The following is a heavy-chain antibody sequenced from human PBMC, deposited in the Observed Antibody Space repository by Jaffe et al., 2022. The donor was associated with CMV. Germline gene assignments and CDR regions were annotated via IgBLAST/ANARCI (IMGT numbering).Heavy chain of an antibody. J-gene: IGHJ6*02. CDR2: ISYDGSNK. V-gene: IGHV3-30*18. CDR1: GFTFSSYG. Sequence: QVQLVESGGGVVQPGRSLRLSCAASGFTFSSYGMHWVRQAPGKGLEWVAVISYDGSNKYYADSVKGRFTISRDNSKNTLYLQMNSLRAEDTAVYYCAKGDWDIVVVVAAPPPLYGMDVWGQGTTVTVSS. D-gene: IGHD2-15*01. CDR3: AKGDWDIVVVVAAPPPLYGMDV.